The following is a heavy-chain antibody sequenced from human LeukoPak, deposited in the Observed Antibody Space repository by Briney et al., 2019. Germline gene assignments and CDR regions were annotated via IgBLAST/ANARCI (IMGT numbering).Heavy chain of an antibody. CDR1: GYTFTSYG. D-gene: IGHD6-19*01. Sequence: ASVKVSCKASGYTFTSYGISWVRQAPGQGLEWMGWISAYNGNTNYAQKLQGRVTMTTDTSTSTAYMELRSLRSDDTAVYYCARDLPVVGRSWFDPWGQGTLVTVSS. CDR2: ISAYNGNT. J-gene: IGHJ5*02. V-gene: IGHV1-18*04. CDR3: ARDLPVVGRSWFDP.